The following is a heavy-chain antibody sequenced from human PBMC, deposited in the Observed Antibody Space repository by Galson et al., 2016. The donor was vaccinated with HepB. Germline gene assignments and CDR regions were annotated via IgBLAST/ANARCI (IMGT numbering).Heavy chain of an antibody. D-gene: IGHD6-25*01. CDR3: ARRPVSGAAGYYHGMDV. Sequence: SLRLSCAASGFTFSSFAMTWVRQAPGKGLEWVSSLSGSADKSFYADSLKGRFTISRDNFNNTVLLQMNSLRAEDTAVYYCARRPVSGAAGYYHGMDVWGQGTTVIVSS. V-gene: IGHV3-23*01. J-gene: IGHJ6*02. CDR1: GFTFSSFA. CDR2: LSGSADKS.